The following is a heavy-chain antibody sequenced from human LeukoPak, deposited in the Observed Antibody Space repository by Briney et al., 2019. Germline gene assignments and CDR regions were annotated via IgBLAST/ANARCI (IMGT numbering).Heavy chain of an antibody. J-gene: IGHJ4*02. D-gene: IGHD2-15*01. CDR2: ISSSGAST. CDR1: GFTFSSYT. Sequence: GGSLRLSCAASGFTFSSYTMNWVRQAPGKGLEWVSFISSSGASTYYADSVKGRFTISRDNAKNSLHLQMDSLRAEDTAVYYCATGGGGAYWGQGTLVTVSS. CDR3: ATGGGGAY. V-gene: IGHV3-21*01.